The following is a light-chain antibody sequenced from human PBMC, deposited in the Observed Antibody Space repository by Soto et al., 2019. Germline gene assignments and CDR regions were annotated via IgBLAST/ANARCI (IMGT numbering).Light chain of an antibody. CDR1: QDISGY. CDR2: AAS. Sequence: IQLTQSPPSLSASVGDRVTITCRASQDISGYLAWYQQKPGKAPKLLIYAASTLLSDVPSRFGANGSGTDFTLSISSLQPEDFATYYFQQLNGYPPYTFGQGTRLEIK. CDR3: QQLNGYPPYT. J-gene: IGKJ2*01. V-gene: IGKV1-9*01.